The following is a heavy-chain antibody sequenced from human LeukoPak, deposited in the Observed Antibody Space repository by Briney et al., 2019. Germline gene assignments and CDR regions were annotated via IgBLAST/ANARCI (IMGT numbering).Heavy chain of an antibody. J-gene: IGHJ4*02. Sequence: GGSLRLSCAASGFTFSSFTTSWVRHTPGEGLEWVLAISVSSGSTYYAESVKGRFTISRDNSKNTLYLQMNCLGAEDTAVYYCAKAFLWFGELLPFYYWGQGTLVTVSS. V-gene: IGHV3-23*01. CDR1: GFTFSSFT. CDR3: AKAFLWFGELLPFYY. CDR2: ISVSSGST. D-gene: IGHD3-10*01.